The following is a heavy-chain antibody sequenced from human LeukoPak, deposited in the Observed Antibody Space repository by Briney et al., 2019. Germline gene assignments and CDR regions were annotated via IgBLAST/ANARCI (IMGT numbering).Heavy chain of an antibody. V-gene: IGHV3-30*03. CDR2: ISYDGSNK. Sequence: PGGSLRLSCAASGFTFSSYGMHWVRQAPGKGLEWVAVISYDGSNKYYADSVKGRFTISRDNSKNTLYLQMNSLRAEDTAVYYCARDGSGYYSDAFDIWGQGTMVTVSS. D-gene: IGHD3-22*01. CDR1: GFTFSSYG. J-gene: IGHJ3*02. CDR3: ARDGSGYYSDAFDI.